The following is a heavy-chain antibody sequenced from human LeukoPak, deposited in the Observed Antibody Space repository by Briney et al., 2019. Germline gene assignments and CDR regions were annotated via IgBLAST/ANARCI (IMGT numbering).Heavy chain of an antibody. D-gene: IGHD6-19*01. CDR3: ARGYSSGWTAYRTGMDV. Sequence: ASVKVSCKASGYTFTSYDINWVRQATGQGLEWMGWMNTNSGNTGYAQKFQGRVTMTRNTSISTAYMELSSLRSEDTAVYYCARGYSSGWTAYRTGMDVWGQGTTVTVSS. J-gene: IGHJ6*02. V-gene: IGHV1-8*01. CDR2: MNTNSGNT. CDR1: GYTFTSYD.